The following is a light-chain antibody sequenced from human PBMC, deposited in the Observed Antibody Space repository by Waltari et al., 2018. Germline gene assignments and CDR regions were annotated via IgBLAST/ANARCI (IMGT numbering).Light chain of an antibody. CDR3: AAWDDSLNAWV. Sequence: QSVLTQPPSTSETPGQRVTISCSGSSSNIGTYGVNLYQQVPGTAPKLLIRTDTQRPSGVPARFSGSKSGTPASLAISGLQSEDEANYFCAAWDDSLNAWVFGGGTKLTVL. CDR2: TDT. CDR1: SSNIGTYG. V-gene: IGLV1-44*01. J-gene: IGLJ3*02.